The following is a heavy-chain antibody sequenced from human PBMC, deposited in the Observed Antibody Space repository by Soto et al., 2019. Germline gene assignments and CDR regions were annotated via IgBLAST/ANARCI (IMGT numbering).Heavy chain of an antibody. CDR1: GDTFTELA. D-gene: IGHD3-10*01. CDR3: VTVGGHAYYGPGRYHY. Sequence: QVQMVQSGAEVKTPGASVKVSCKVSGDTFTELAIHWVRQAPGKGLEWMGGYDPEAAEKLYAQRLQGRVTMTEDTSTDTAYMELSSLRFEDTAIYYCVTVGGHAYYGPGRYHYWGQGTLVIVSS. V-gene: IGHV1-24*01. CDR2: YDPEAAEK. J-gene: IGHJ4*02.